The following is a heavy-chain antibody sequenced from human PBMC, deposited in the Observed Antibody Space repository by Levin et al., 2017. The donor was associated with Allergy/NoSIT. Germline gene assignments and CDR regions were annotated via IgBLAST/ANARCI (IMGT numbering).Heavy chain of an antibody. CDR2: IDPSDSYT. CDR1: GYIFTTYW. CDR3: ARETTVVTGARSYFAMDV. D-gene: IGHD4-23*01. Sequence: VASVKVSCKASGYIFTTYWISWVRQMPGKGLQWMGRIDPSDSYTIYDPSFEGRVTVSADRSISAVYLQLTSLEASDTAVYFCARETTVVTGARSYFAMDVWGQGTTVSVPS. J-gene: IGHJ6*02. V-gene: IGHV5-10-1*01.